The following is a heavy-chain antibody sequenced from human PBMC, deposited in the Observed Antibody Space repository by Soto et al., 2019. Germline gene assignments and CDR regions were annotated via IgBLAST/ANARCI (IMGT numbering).Heavy chain of an antibody. CDR1: GFTFSSYA. Sequence: GGSLRLSCAASGFTFSSYAMHWVRQAPGKGLEWVAVISYDGSNKYYADSVKGRFTISRDNSKNTLYLQMNSLRAEDTAVYYCARDSRYCSSTSCYTRLDGMDVWGQGTTVTVSS. D-gene: IGHD2-2*02. J-gene: IGHJ6*02. V-gene: IGHV3-30-3*01. CDR2: ISYDGSNK. CDR3: ARDSRYCSSTSCYTRLDGMDV.